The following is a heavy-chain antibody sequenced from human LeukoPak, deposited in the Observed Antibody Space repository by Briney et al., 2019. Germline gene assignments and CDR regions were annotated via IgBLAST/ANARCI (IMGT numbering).Heavy chain of an antibody. CDR1: GFTFSSYW. J-gene: IGHJ4*02. Sequence: GGSLRLTCAASGFTFSSYWMHWVRQAPGKGLMWVSRVNTDGSHTNYADSVKGRFTISRDNAKNALYLQMNSLRAEDTAIYYCARGDLTFWGFPHWGQGALVTVSS. CDR3: ARGDLTFWGFPH. V-gene: IGHV3-74*01. D-gene: IGHD7-27*01. CDR2: VNTDGSHT.